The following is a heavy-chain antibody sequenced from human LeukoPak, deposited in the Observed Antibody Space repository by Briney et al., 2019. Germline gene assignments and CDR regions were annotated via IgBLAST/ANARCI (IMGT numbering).Heavy chain of an antibody. CDR3: ARVRYQLQPVESSINWFDP. CDR1: GGTFSSYA. CDR2: IIPILGIA. J-gene: IGHJ5*02. Sequence: SVKVSCKASGGTFSSYAVSWVRQAPGQGLEWMGRIIPILGIANYAQKFQGRVTITADKSTSTAYMELSSLRSEDTAVYYCARVRYQLQPVESSINWFDPWGQGTLVTVSS. V-gene: IGHV1-69*04. D-gene: IGHD2-2*01.